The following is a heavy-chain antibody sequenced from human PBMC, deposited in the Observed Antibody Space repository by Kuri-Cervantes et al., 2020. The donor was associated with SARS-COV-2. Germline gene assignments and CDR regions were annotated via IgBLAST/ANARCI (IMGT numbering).Heavy chain of an antibody. Sequence: LSLTCAASGFTFSSYAMSWVRQAPGKGLEWVGRNRNKANSYTTEYAASVKGRFTISTDDSKISLYLQMNSLKTEDTDVYYCARTSITGTTVLDSWGQGTRVTFSS. CDR1: GFTFSSYA. CDR2: NRNKANSYTT. D-gene: IGHD1-7*01. CDR3: ARTSITGTTVLDS. J-gene: IGHJ4*02. V-gene: IGHV3-72*01.